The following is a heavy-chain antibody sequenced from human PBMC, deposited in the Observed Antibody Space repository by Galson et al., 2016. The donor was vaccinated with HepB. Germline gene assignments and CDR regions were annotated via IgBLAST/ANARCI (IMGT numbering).Heavy chain of an antibody. CDR2: ITWNTNNI. V-gene: IGHV3-9*01. J-gene: IGHJ4*02. D-gene: IGHD3-10*01. Sequence: SLRLSCAASGFNFGGFAMHWVRQVPGKGLEWVSAITWNTNNIQYADSVRGRFTISRDNAKNSRYLQMNSLRPDDTAFYYCTKGLPYGTTWVGAFDYWGQGVLVTVSS. CDR3: TKGLPYGTTWVGAFDY. CDR1: GFNFGGFA.